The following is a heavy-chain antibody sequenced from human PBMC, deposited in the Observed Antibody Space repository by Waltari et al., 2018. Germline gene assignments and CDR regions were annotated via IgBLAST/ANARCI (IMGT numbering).Heavy chain of an antibody. J-gene: IGHJ4*02. D-gene: IGHD6-19*01. CDR3: ARLGGWYLSSVRRSYYFDY. Sequence: QVQLQESGPGLVKPSQTLSLTCTVSGGSISSGSYYWSWIRQPAGKGLEWIGRIYTSGSTKYNPSLKSRVTISVDTSKNQFSLKLSSVTAADTAVYYCARLGGWYLSSVRRSYYFDYWGQGTLVTVSS. CDR2: IYTSGST. V-gene: IGHV4-61*02. CDR1: GGSISSGSYY.